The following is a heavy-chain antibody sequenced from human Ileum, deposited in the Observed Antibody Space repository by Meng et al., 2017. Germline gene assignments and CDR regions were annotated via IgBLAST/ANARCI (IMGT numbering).Heavy chain of an antibody. Sequence: VQMVGSGGGLVQAGESLRLSCAGSGFIDTTNYMSWVRQTPGKGLEWVSVIYNGGNTYYADSVKGRFTISGDTSKNTMYLHMNSLRVEDTGVYYCARDGPARWGPDYWGQGILVTVSS. CDR2: IYNGGNT. D-gene: IGHD3-16*01. CDR1: GFIDTTNY. J-gene: IGHJ4*02. CDR3: ARDGPARWGPDY. V-gene: IGHV3-53*01.